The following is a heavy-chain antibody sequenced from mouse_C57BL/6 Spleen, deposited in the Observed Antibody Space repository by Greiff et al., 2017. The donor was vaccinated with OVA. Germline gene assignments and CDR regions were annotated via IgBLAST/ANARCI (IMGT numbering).Heavy chain of an antibody. J-gene: IGHJ2*01. CDR3: ARHDAGDGYHQDY. V-gene: IGHV5-6*01. Sequence: EVKLVESGGDLVKPGGSLKLSCAASGFTFSSYGMSWVRQTPDQRLEWVATISSGGSYTYYPASVQGRFTISRDNAKNTLYLQLSSLKSEDTAMYYCARHDAGDGYHQDYWSQGTTLTVSS. CDR1: GFTFSSYG. CDR2: ISSGGSYT. D-gene: IGHD2-3*01.